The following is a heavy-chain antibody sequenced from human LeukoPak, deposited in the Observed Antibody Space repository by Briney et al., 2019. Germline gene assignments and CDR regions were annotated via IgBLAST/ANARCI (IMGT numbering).Heavy chain of an antibody. J-gene: IGHJ4*02. Sequence: GGSLRLSCAASGFTFSSHAMSWVRQAPGKGLEWVSTVSISGGSTYSADSVKGRFTISRDNSNKILYLQMHSLRAEDTAVYYCAKGLGGSSGWYYFDYWGQGALVTVSS. CDR2: VSISGGST. CDR1: GFTFSSHA. CDR3: AKGLGGSSGWYYFDY. V-gene: IGHV3-23*01. D-gene: IGHD6-19*01.